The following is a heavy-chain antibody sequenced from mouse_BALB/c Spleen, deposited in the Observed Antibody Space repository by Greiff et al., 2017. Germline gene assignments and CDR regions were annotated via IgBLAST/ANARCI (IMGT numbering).Heavy chain of an antibody. CDR2: IDPANGNT. CDR1: GFNIKDTY. V-gene: IGHV14-3*02. J-gene: IGHJ3*01. CDR3: ARSRGAY. Sequence: VHVKQSGAELVKPGASVKLSCTASGFNIKDTYMHWVKQRPEQGLEWIGRIDPANGNTKYDPKFQGKATITADTSSNTAYLQLSSLTSEDTAVYYCARSRGAYWGQGTLVTVSA.